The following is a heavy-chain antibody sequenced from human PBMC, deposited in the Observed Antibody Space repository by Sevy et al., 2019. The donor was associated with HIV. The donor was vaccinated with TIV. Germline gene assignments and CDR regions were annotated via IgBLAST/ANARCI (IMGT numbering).Heavy chain of an antibody. D-gene: IGHD3-10*01. V-gene: IGHV3-48*02. CDR1: GFTFSSYS. J-gene: IGHJ5*02. CDR2: ISSSSSTI. Sequence: GGCLRLSCAASGFTFSSYSMNWVRQAPGKGLEWVSYISSSSSTIYYADSVKGRFTISRDNAKNSLYLQMNSLRDEDTAVYYCARDSGRITMVRGVMGGWFDPWGQGTLVTVSS. CDR3: ARDSGRITMVRGVMGGWFDP.